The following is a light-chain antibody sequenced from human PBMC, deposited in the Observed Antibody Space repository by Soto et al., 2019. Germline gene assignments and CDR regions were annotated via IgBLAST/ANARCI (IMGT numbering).Light chain of an antibody. V-gene: IGKV3-20*01. CDR1: QSVSSNY. Sequence: EIVLTQSPGTLSLSPGERVTLSCRASQSVSSNYLAWYQQKPGQAPRLLIYSASSRVTGIPDRFSGSGSGTDFTLTINRLEPEDFAVYYCQQYGGSPRVTFGGGTKVEIK. J-gene: IGKJ4*01. CDR2: SAS. CDR3: QQYGGSPRVT.